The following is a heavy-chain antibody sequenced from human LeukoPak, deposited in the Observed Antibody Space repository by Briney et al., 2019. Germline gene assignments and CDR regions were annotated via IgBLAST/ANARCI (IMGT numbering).Heavy chain of an antibody. CDR3: ASSLGGFLEWSTNAFDI. D-gene: IGHD3-3*01. Sequence: PSETLSLTCTVSGGSISSSSYYWGWIRQPPGKGLEWIGSIYYSGSTYYNPSLKSRVTISVDTSKNQFSLKLSSVTAADTAVYYCASSLGGFLEWSTNAFDIWGQGTMVTVSS. CDR1: GGSISSSSYY. V-gene: IGHV4-39*07. J-gene: IGHJ3*02. CDR2: IYYSGST.